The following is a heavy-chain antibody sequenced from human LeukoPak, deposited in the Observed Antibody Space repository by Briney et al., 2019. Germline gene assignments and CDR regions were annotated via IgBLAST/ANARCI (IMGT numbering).Heavy chain of an antibody. Sequence: PGGSLRLSCAASGFTFSSYWMHWVRQAPGKGLEWVANINQDGSEKYYVDSVKGRFTTSRDNAKNSLYLQMNSLRAEDTAVYYCAKVLRWDSSGGIDYWGQGTLVTVSS. CDR1: GFTFSSYW. D-gene: IGHD3-22*01. V-gene: IGHV3-7*03. J-gene: IGHJ4*02. CDR2: INQDGSEK. CDR3: AKVLRWDSSGGIDY.